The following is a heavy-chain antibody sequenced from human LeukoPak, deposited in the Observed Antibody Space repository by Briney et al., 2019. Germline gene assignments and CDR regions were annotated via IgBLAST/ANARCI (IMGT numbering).Heavy chain of an antibody. J-gene: IGHJ4*02. CDR3: ARDRTRWDIVVVPAAIFDY. CDR2: ISYDGSNK. V-gene: IGHV3-30-3*01. CDR1: GFTFSSYA. Sequence: GGSLRLSCAASGFTFSSYAMHWVRQAPGKGLEWVAVISYDGSNKYYADSVKGRFTISRDNSKNTLYLQMNSLRAEDTAVYYCARDRTRWDIVVVPAAIFDYWGREPWSPSPQ. D-gene: IGHD2-2*02.